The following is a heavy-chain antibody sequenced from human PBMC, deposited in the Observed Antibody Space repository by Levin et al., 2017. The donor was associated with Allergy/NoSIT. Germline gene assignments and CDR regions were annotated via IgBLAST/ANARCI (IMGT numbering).Heavy chain of an antibody. Sequence: GESLKISCKVSGYTLTELSMHWVRQAPGKGLEWMGGFDPEDGETIYAQKFQGRVTMTEDTSTDTAYMELSSLRSEDTAVYYCATGAAAADPVDYWGQGTLVTVSS. CDR3: ATGAAAADPVDY. D-gene: IGHD6-13*01. CDR2: FDPEDGET. CDR1: GYTLTELS. J-gene: IGHJ4*02. V-gene: IGHV1-24*01.